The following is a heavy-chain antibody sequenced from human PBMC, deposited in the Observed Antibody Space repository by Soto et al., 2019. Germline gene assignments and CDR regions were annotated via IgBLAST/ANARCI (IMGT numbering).Heavy chain of an antibody. Sequence: QVQLQESGPGLVKPSETLSLTCTVSGGSISSYYWNWIRQPPGKGLEWIGYIYYGGSTNYNPSLKSRVTISVDTSKNQFSLKLSSVTAADTAVYYCARVWGGAFDIWGQGTMVTVSS. J-gene: IGHJ3*02. D-gene: IGHD3-10*01. CDR3: ARVWGGAFDI. V-gene: IGHV4-59*01. CDR2: IYYGGST. CDR1: GGSISSYY.